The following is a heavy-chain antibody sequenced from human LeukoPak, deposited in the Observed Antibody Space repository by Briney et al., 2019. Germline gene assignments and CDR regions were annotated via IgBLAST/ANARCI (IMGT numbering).Heavy chain of an antibody. Sequence: ASVKVSCKASGYTFTGYYMHWVRQAPGQGLEWMGWINPNSGGTNYAQKFQGRVTMTRDTSISTAYMELSRLRSDDTAVYYCASFNWRCSSTNCYTDDYWGQGTLVTVSS. CDR1: GYTFTGYY. CDR3: ASFNWRCSSTNCYTDDY. J-gene: IGHJ4*02. V-gene: IGHV1-2*02. D-gene: IGHD2-2*02. CDR2: INPNSGGT.